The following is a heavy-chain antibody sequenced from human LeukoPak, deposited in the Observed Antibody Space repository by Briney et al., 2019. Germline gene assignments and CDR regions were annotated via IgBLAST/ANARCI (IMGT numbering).Heavy chain of an antibody. CDR1: GYSFTSYW. CDR3: ARQGDSSSWYAWFDP. CDR2: IYPGDSDT. J-gene: IGHJ5*02. Sequence: GESLKISCKGSGYSFTSYWIGWVRQMPGKGLEWMGIIYPGDSDTRYSPSFQGQVTISADKSISTAYLQWSSLKASDTAMYYCARQGDSSSWYAWFDPWGQGTLVTVSS. V-gene: IGHV5-51*01. D-gene: IGHD6-13*01.